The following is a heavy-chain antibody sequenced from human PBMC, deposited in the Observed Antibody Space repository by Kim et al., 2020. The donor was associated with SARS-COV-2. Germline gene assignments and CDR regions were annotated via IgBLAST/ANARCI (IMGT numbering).Heavy chain of an antibody. CDR1: GFTFSDHY. V-gene: IGHV3-72*01. CDR2: IRNKANSYTT. CDR3: TRANYYGSGRGRAFDI. J-gene: IGHJ3*02. D-gene: IGHD3-10*01. Sequence: SLRLSCAASGFTFSDHYMDWVRQAPGKGLDWIGRIRNKANSYTTEYAASVKGRFTISRDDSTNSLYLQMNSLITADTAVYYCTRANYYGSGRGRAFDIW.